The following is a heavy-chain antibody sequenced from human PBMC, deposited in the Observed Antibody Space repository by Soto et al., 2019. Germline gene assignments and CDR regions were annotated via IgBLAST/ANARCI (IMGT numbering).Heavy chain of an antibody. J-gene: IGHJ5*02. D-gene: IGHD3-16*01. Sequence: GGSLRLSCAVSGFTFDDNAMHWVRQAPEKGLEWVSGINWKSDIGYADSVKGRFTISRDNAENSLYLQMNSLRAEDTAVYYCARIPVDTYMIYWSDPWGQGTQVTVSS. CDR3: ARIPVDTYMIYWSDP. CDR1: GFTFDDNA. CDR2: INWKSDI. V-gene: IGHV3-9*01.